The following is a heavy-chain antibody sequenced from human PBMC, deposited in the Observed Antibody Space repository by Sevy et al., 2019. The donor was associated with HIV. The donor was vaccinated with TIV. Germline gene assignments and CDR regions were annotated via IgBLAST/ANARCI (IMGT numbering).Heavy chain of an antibody. CDR2: ISGSGGST. CDR1: GFTFSSYA. D-gene: IGHD3-10*01. CDR3: ATVENVLLWFGELQYYGMDV. V-gene: IGHV3-23*01. J-gene: IGHJ6*02. Sequence: GGSLRLSCAASGFTFSSYAMSWVRQAPGKGLEWVSAISGSGGSTYYADSVKGRFTISRDNSKNTLYLQMNSLRAEDTAVYYCATVENVLLWFGELQYYGMDVWGQGTTVTVSS.